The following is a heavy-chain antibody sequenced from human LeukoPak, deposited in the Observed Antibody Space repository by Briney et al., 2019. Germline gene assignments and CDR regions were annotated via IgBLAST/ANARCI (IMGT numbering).Heavy chain of an antibody. J-gene: IGHJ4*02. CDR2: INHSGSA. CDR1: GGSLTGYY. D-gene: IGHD3-22*01. CDR3: ARTPIGDFYDSAGYYYESRILFDY. Sequence: PSETLSLTCAVYGGSLTGYYWSWIRQPPGKGLERIGEINHSGSANYNPSLKSRVTISVDTSMHHFSLKLSSVTAADTAVYYCARTPIGDFYDSAGYYYESRILFDYWGQGTRVSVSS. V-gene: IGHV4-34*01.